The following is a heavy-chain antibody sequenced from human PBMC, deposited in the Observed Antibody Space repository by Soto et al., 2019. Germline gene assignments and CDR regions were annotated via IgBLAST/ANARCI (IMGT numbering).Heavy chain of an antibody. Sequence: SETLSLTCTVSGGSFSSYYWSWIRQPPGRGLEWIGYFYYSGTTNYNPSLESRATISIDASKTHFSLKLRSVTAADTAIYHCARGGVGCSSTSCYVKGAFDLWGQGTMVTVSS. J-gene: IGHJ3*01. D-gene: IGHD2-2*01. V-gene: IGHV4-59*01. CDR2: FYYSGTT. CDR3: ARGGVGCSSTSCYVKGAFDL. CDR1: GGSFSSYY.